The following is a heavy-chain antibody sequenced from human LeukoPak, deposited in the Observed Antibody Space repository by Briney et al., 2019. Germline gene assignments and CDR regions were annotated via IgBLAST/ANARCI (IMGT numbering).Heavy chain of an antibody. CDR1: GFTFSSYG. CDR3: ARDLSYGSGEF. J-gene: IGHJ4*02. CDR2: IWYDGSKQ. Sequence: PGGSLRLSCAGSGFTFSSYGMYWVRQAPGKGLEWVAAIWYDGSKQLYIDSVKGRFIISRDDSKNTLFLQMNSLRAEDTAVYFCARDLSYGSGEFWGQGTLVTVSS. V-gene: IGHV3-33*01. D-gene: IGHD3-10*01.